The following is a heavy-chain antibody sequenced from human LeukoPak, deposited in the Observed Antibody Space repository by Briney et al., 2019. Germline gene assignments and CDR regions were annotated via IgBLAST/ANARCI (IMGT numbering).Heavy chain of an antibody. J-gene: IGHJ6*02. Sequence: PGRSLRLSCAASGFTFSSYAMHWVRQAPGKGLEWVAVISYDGSNKYYADSVKGRFTISRDNSKNTLYLQMSSLRAEDTAVYYCAKGGRWVRTSSMDVWGQGTTVTVSS. CDR3: AKGGRWVRTSSMDV. CDR2: ISYDGSNK. CDR1: GFTFSSYA. D-gene: IGHD1-14*01. V-gene: IGHV3-30-3*01.